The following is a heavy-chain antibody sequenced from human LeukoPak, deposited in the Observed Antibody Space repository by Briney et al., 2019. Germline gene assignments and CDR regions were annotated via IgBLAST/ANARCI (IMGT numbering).Heavy chain of an antibody. Sequence: SETLSLTCAVYGGSFSGYYWSWNRQPPGKGLEWIGEINHSGSTNYNPSLKSRVTISVDTSKNQFSLKLSSVTAADTAVYYCARANGDYGYWGQGTLVTVSS. V-gene: IGHV4-34*01. D-gene: IGHD4-17*01. CDR1: GGSFSGYY. J-gene: IGHJ4*02. CDR2: INHSGST. CDR3: ARANGDYGY.